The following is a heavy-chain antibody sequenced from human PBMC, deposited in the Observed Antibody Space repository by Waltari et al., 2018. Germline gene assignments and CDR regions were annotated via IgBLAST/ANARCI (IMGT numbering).Heavy chain of an antibody. CDR1: GFTFSSYE. V-gene: IGHV3-48*03. J-gene: IGHJ3*02. Sequence: EVQLVESGGGLVQPGGSLRLSCAASGFTFSSYEMNWVRQAPGKGLEWVSDIISSGSTIYYADSVKGRFTISRDNAKNSLYLQMNSLRAEDTAVYYCARDGWNPRAFDIWGQGTMVTVSS. CDR2: IISSGSTI. CDR3: ARDGWNPRAFDI. D-gene: IGHD1-1*01.